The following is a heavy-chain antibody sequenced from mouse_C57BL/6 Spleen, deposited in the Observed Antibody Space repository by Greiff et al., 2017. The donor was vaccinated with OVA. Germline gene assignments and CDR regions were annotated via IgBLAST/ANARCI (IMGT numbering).Heavy chain of an antibody. CDR3: ARGITTDYWYFDV. CDR1: GFTFTDYY. D-gene: IGHD1-2*01. CDR2: IRNKANGYTT. Sequence: EVMLVESGGGLVQPGGSLSLSCAASGFTFTDYYMSWVRQPPGKALEWLGFIRNKANGYTTEYSASVKGRFTISRDNSQSILYLQMNALRAEDSATYYCARGITTDYWYFDVWGTGTTVTVSS. V-gene: IGHV7-3*01. J-gene: IGHJ1*03.